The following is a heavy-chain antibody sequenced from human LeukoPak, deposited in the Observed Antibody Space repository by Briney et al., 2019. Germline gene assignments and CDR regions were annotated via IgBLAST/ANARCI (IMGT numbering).Heavy chain of an antibody. D-gene: IGHD5-24*01. Sequence: GGSLRLPCAASGFTFSDYYINWIRQAPGMGLEWVAYLSSSGNTIYYADSVKGRFTISRDNAKNSLYLQMNSLRAEDTAVYYCAAFGRDGYNNWGQGTLVTVSS. CDR3: AAFGRDGYNN. CDR2: LSSSGNTI. V-gene: IGHV3-11*04. CDR1: GFTFSDYY. J-gene: IGHJ4*02.